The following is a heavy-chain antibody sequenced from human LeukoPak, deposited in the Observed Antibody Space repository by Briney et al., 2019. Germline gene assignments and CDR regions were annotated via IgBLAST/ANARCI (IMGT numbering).Heavy chain of an antibody. D-gene: IGHD2-2*01. Sequence: PGGSLRLSYAASGFTFSSYWMSWVRQAPGKGLEWVANINQDGSEKNCVDSVKGRFTISRDNAKSSLYLQMNSLRAEDTAIYYCTKDALISYRGAWSQSDYWGQGTLVTVSS. CDR3: TKDALISYRGAWSQSDY. CDR1: GFTFSSYW. J-gene: IGHJ4*02. V-gene: IGHV3-7*01. CDR2: INQDGSEK.